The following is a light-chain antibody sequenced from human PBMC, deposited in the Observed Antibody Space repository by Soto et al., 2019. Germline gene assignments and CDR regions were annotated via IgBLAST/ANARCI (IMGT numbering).Light chain of an antibody. CDR3: QQRDNWGWT. J-gene: IGKJ1*01. CDR1: QSVSRP. Sequence: EIVLTQSPATLSLSLGEGATLSCRASQSVSRPLAWYQQKPGQSPRLLIYDTSNRATGIPARFSGSGSGTDFTLTISSLEPEAFAVSYCQQRDNWGWTFGQGTKVEIK. CDR2: DTS. V-gene: IGKV3-11*01.